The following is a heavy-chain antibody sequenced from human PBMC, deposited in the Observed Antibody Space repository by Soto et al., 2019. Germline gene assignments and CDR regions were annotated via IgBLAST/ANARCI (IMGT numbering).Heavy chain of an antibody. J-gene: IGHJ4*02. CDR2: ISNDGSKK. CDR1: GFTFRSYA. CDR3: ARADKDYDILTGYSTHFDY. V-gene: IGHV3-30-3*01. D-gene: IGHD3-9*01. Sequence: GGSLRLSCAASGFTFRSYAMHWVRQAPGKGLEWVAVISNDGSKKYYAGSVKGRFTISRDNSKNTLYLRMNNLGAGDSAVYYCARADKDYDILTGYSTHFDYWGQGTLVTVSS.